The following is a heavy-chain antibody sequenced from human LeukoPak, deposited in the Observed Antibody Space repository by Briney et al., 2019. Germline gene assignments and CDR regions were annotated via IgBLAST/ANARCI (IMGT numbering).Heavy chain of an antibody. V-gene: IGHV4-59*02. Sequence: SETLSLTCTVSGGSVSSYYWSWIRQPPGKGLEWIGYIHNSGSTNYNASLKSRVTISVDTSKNQFSLKLSSVTAADTAIYYCASIRDTAFRYWYFDLWGRGTLVTVSS. CDR1: GGSVSSYY. D-gene: IGHD5-18*01. J-gene: IGHJ2*01. CDR2: IHNSGST. CDR3: ASIRDTAFRYWYFDL.